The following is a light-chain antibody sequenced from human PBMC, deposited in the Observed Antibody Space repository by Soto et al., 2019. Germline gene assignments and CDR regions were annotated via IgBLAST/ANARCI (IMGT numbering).Light chain of an antibody. J-gene: IGKJ3*01. CDR1: QSVSSSY. CDR3: QQYGSPPFT. V-gene: IGKV3-20*01. Sequence: EFVLTQSPGTLSLSPGERATLSCRASQSVSSSYLAWYQQKPGQAPRILIYGASSRATDIPDRFSGSGSGTDFTLTISRLEPEDFAVYYCQQYGSPPFTFGPGTKVDIK. CDR2: GAS.